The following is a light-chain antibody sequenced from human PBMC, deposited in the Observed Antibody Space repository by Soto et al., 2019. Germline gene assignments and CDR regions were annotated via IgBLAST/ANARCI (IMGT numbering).Light chain of an antibody. V-gene: IGLV4-60*02. CDR2: LETSGSY. J-gene: IGLJ2*01. CDR3: ETWDINTHVV. Sequence: QPVLTQSSSASASLGSSVKLTCTLSSGHTTYIIAWHQQQPGKAPRYLMKLETSGSYNTGSGVPDRFSGSSSGADRYLTISNLQVEDEADYYCETWDINTHVVFGGGTKLTVL. CDR1: SGHTTYI.